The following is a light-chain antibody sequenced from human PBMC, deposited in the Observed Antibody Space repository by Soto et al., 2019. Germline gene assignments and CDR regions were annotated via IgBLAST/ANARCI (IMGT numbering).Light chain of an antibody. CDR2: GAS. CDR1: QSVSNNY. J-gene: IGKJ1*01. CDR3: QQYGSSGT. Sequence: EIVLTQSPGTLSLSPVERATLSCRASQSVSNNYLAWYQQKPGQAPRLLIYGASNRATGIPDRFSGSGSGTDSTLTISRLEPEDFAVYYCQQYGSSGTCGQGTKGDIK. V-gene: IGKV3-20*01.